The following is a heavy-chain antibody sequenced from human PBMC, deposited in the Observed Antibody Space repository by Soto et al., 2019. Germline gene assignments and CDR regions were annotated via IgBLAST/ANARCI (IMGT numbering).Heavy chain of an antibody. V-gene: IGHV3-33*01. J-gene: IGHJ4*02. CDR1: GFTFSSYG. CDR2: IWYDGSNK. CDR3: ARELLWFGEYQGIFWGLDY. Sequence: GGSLRLSCAASGFTFSSYGMHWVRQAPGKGLEWVAVIWYDGSNKYYADSVKGRFTISRDNSKNTLYLQMNSLRAEDTAVYYCARELLWFGEYQGIFWGLDYWGQGTLVTVSS. D-gene: IGHD3-10*01.